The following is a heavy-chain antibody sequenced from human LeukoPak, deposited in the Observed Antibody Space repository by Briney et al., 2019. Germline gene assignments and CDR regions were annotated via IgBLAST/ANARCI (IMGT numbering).Heavy chain of an antibody. CDR3: AKDDAWLQYND. Sequence: GGSLRLSCAAFGFTFSSYEMNWVRQAPGKGLEWVSGISPSGDIKYYVDSVKGRFTVSRDNSKNTLYLQINSLRDEDTAVYYCAKDDAWLQYNDWGQGTLVTVSS. J-gene: IGHJ4*02. D-gene: IGHD5-24*01. CDR2: ISPSGDIK. V-gene: IGHV3-23*01. CDR1: GFTFSSYE.